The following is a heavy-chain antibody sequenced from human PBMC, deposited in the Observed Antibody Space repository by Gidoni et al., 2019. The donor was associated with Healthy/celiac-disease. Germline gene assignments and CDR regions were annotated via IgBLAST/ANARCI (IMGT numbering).Heavy chain of an antibody. J-gene: IGHJ4*02. Sequence: EVQLVESGGGLVQPGRSLRLSCAASGFAFDDYAMHWVRQAPGKGLEWVSGISWNSGSIGYADSVKGRFTISRDNAKNSLYLQMNSLRAEDTALYYCAKGDRPLMVYVLFDYWGQGTLVTVSS. V-gene: IGHV3-9*01. CDR3: AKGDRPLMVYVLFDY. CDR2: ISWNSGSI. CDR1: GFAFDDYA. D-gene: IGHD2-8*01.